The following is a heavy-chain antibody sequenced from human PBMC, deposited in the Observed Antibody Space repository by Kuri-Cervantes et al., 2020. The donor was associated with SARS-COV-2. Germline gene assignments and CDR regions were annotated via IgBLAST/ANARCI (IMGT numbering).Heavy chain of an antibody. CDR2: INHSGST. J-gene: IGHJ4*02. Sequence: SQTLSLTCAVYGGSFSGYYWSWIRQPPGKGLEWIGEINHSGSTNYNPSLKSRVTISVDTSKNQFSLKLSSVTAADTAVYYCAGYCSSTSCYGRHFDYWGQGTLVTVSS. CDR1: GGSFSGYY. D-gene: IGHD2-2*01. CDR3: AGYCSSTSCYGRHFDY. V-gene: IGHV4-34*01.